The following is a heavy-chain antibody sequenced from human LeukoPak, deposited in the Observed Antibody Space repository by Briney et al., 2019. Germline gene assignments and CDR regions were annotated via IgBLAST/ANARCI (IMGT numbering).Heavy chain of an antibody. Sequence: GGSLRLSCAASGFTFSSYGMHWVRQAPGKGLEWVAFIRYDGSNKYYVDPVKGRFTISRDNSKSTLYLQMNSLRAEDTAVYYCAKDRTLYSSGWYAGYWGQGTLVTVSS. J-gene: IGHJ4*02. CDR2: IRYDGSNK. V-gene: IGHV3-30*02. CDR1: GFTFSSYG. CDR3: AKDRTLYSSGWYAGY. D-gene: IGHD6-19*01.